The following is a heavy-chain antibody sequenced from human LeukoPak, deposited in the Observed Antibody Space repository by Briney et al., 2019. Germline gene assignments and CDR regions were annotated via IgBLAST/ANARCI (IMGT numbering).Heavy chain of an antibody. CDR3: ASVPPGYSSSWYY. J-gene: IGHJ4*02. V-gene: IGHV3-21*01. CDR1: GFTFSSYS. CDR2: ISSSISYI. D-gene: IGHD6-13*01. Sequence: RGSLRLSSAASGFTFSSYSMSWVRQALGAGLWWGSSISSSISYIYYADSVKGRVTISRDHATNSQYLQMNSLRAEETVVYYCASVPPGYSSSWYYWAQETLVTVSS.